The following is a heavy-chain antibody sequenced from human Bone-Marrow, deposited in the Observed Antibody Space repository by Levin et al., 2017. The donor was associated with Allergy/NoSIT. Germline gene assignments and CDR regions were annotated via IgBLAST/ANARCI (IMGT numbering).Heavy chain of an antibody. CDR3: ARDGYCSTGNCYPDY. V-gene: IGHV1-69*13. CDR2: IIPGFGSP. J-gene: IGHJ4*02. D-gene: IGHD2-15*01. Sequence: SVKVSCKASGGTFSHHAISWLRQAPGQGLEWMGAIIPGFGSPNYAQKFRGRVTITADETTSTVYMEVSSLKSEDTAMYYCARDGYCSTGNCYPDYWGQGTLVTVSS. CDR1: GGTFSHHA.